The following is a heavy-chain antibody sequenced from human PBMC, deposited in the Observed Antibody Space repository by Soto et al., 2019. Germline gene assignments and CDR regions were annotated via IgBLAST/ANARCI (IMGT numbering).Heavy chain of an antibody. CDR2: ISYDGKAQ. CDR1: GFTFSNYG. D-gene: IGHD4-4*01. Sequence: GGSLRLSCAASGFTFSNYGMSWVRQAPGKGLEWVAVISYDGKAQYYGDSVKGRFTISRDNSKSTLYLQMNSLRPEDTAVYFCAKETIVSAGPNYFDYWGQGTLVTVSS. V-gene: IGHV3-30*18. CDR3: AKETIVSAGPNYFDY. J-gene: IGHJ4*02.